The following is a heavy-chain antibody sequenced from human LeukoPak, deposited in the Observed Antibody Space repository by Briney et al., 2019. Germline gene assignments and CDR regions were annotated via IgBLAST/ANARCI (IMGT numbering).Heavy chain of an antibody. CDR2: IYYTGST. CDR1: GGSISNYY. CDR3: VRRYYYDI. D-gene: IGHD3-22*01. Sequence: SETLSLTCAVSGGSISNYYWSWIRQPPEKGLEYIGYIYYTGSTYYNPSLKSRVTISLDTSKNQFSLKLSSVTAADTAVYYCVRRYYYDIWGQGTLVTVSS. V-gene: IGHV4-59*01. J-gene: IGHJ4*02.